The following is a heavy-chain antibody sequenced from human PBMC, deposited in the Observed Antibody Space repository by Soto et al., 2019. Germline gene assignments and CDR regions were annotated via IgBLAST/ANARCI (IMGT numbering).Heavy chain of an antibody. J-gene: IGHJ4*02. D-gene: IGHD6-6*01. V-gene: IGHV3-23*01. CDR3: SAYRLASSSPVGY. CDR2: ISGSGTT. CDR1: GFIFSSYA. Sequence: EVQLLESGGGLIQPGGSLRLSCAASGFIFSSYAMNWVRQAPGKGLEWVSAISGSGTTYYADSVKGRFTISRDNSKNMMYLQIDSLRADDSAVYYCSAYRLASSSPVGYWGQGTLVTISS.